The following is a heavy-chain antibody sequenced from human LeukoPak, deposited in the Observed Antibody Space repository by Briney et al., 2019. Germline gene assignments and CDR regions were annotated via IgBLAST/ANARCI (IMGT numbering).Heavy chain of an antibody. CDR3: ATYGSGSYQRFDY. V-gene: IGHV3-23*01. CDR2: ISGSGGST. J-gene: IGHJ4*02. CDR1: GFTFSSYA. D-gene: IGHD3-10*01. Sequence: GGSLRLSCAASGFTFSSYAMSWVRQAPGKGLEWVSAISGSGGSTYYADSVKGRFTISRDNSKNTLYLQMNSLRAEDTAVYYCATYGSGSYQRFDYWGQGTLVTVSS.